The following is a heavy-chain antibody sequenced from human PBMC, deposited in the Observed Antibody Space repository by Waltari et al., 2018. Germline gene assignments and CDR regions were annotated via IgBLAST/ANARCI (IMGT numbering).Heavy chain of an antibody. CDR1: GGPFSTSV. V-gene: IGHV1-69*12. Sequence: VQLVQSGAEVKEPGSSVKVSCKASGGPFSTSVIIWVRHAPGQGLEWMGGIIPIFGKANHAQKFQVRVTITADESTRTVYMDLNRLRSEDTAVYYCARGHPPGGDYLYYYYGLDLWGQGTTVTVSS. J-gene: IGHJ6*02. CDR2: IIPIFGKA. CDR3: ARGHPPGGDYLYYYYGLDL. D-gene: IGHD4-17*01.